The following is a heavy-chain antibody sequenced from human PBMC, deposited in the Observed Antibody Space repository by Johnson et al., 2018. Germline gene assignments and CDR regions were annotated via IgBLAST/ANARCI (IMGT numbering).Heavy chain of an antibody. J-gene: IGHJ4*02. Sequence: QVQLVQSGAEVKKXGSSVKVXCKASGGTFRKDAFSWVRQAPGQGLEWMGGIIPMLGKANYAQKFQGSLTITADESTTTAYMELSRLRSEDTAVYYCARQSDYLSSFDYWGQGTPVIVSS. V-gene: IGHV1-69*11. CDR1: GGTFRKDA. CDR2: IIPMLGKA. D-gene: IGHD4-17*01. CDR3: ARQSDYLSSFDY.